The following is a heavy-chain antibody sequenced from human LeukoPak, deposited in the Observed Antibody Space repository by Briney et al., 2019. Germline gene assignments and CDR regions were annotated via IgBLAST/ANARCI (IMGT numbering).Heavy chain of an antibody. D-gene: IGHD4-17*01. CDR2: MNPDSGKT. J-gene: IGHJ3*02. V-gene: IGHV1-8*02. Sequence: ASVKVSCKASGYTFTTFDINWVRQATGQGLEWLGWMNPDSGKTGCAQNFQGRLTITWNTSINTAYMELGSLRPEDTAVYYCARIDYGNAFDIWGRGTMVTVSS. CDR3: ARIDYGNAFDI. CDR1: GYTFTTFD.